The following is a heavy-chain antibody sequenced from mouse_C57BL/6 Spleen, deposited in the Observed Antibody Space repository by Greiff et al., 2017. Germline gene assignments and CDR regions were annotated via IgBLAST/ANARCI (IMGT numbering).Heavy chain of an antibody. CDR3: AREVYYNYQDWFAY. J-gene: IGHJ3*01. CDR1: GFSFTSYA. Sequence: VQLQESGPGLVAPSQSLSITCTVSGFSFTSYAISWVRQPPGKGLEWLGVIWTGGGTNYNSALISRLSISKDNSKSQIFLKMNILQTDDTARYYCAREVYYNYQDWFAYGGQGTLVTVS. CDR2: IWTGGGT. V-gene: IGHV2-9-1*01. D-gene: IGHD2-4*01.